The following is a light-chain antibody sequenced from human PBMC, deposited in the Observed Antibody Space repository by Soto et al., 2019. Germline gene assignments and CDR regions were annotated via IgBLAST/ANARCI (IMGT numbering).Light chain of an antibody. CDR1: RIGSKS. J-gene: IGLJ2*01. CDR2: DDS. V-gene: IGLV3-21*02. CDR3: QVWDSRDDHRV. Sequence: SYELTQPPSVSVAPGQTARITWGGNRIGSKSVHWFQQKPGQAPVLVVHDDSDRPSGIPERFSGSNSGGTATLTISRVEAGDEADYYCQVWDSRDDHRVFGGGTQLTDL.